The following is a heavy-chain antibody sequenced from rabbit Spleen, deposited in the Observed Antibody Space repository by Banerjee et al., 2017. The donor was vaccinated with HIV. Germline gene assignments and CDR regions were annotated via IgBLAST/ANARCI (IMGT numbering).Heavy chain of an antibody. CDR3: VRDQAGDADYGPYYLNL. V-gene: IGHV1S43*01. CDR1: GFDFSDYG. CDR2: IYISSGNT. D-gene: IGHD2-1*01. J-gene: IGHJ4*01. Sequence: QEQLVESGGGLVQPGGSLKLSCKASGFDFSDYGVSWVRQAPGKGLELIACIYISSGNTWYASWVNGRFTISRSTSLNTVDLKMTSLTAADTATYFCVRDQAGDADYGPYYLNLWGQGTLVTVS.